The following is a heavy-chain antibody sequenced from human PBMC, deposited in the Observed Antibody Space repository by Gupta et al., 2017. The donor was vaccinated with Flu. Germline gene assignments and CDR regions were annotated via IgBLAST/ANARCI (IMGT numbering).Heavy chain of an antibody. J-gene: IGHJ4*02. CDR2: INTNAGNP. CDR3: ARVVWCSSTSCYFAGIDY. V-gene: IGHV7-4-1*02. Sequence: QGLEWMGWINTNAGNPTYAQGFTGRFVFSLDTSVSTAYLQISSLKAEDTAVDYCARVVWCSSTSCYFAGIDYWGQGTLVTVSS. D-gene: IGHD2-2*01.